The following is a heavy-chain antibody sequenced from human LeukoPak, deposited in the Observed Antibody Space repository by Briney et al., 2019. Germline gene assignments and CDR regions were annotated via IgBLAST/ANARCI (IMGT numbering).Heavy chain of an antibody. Sequence: PGGSLRLSCAASGFTFDDYGMSWVRQAPGKGLEWVSGINWNGGSTGYADSVKGRFTISRDNAKNSLYLQMNSLRAEDTALYYCARASVAAAGRSFDYWGQGTLVTVSS. D-gene: IGHD6-13*01. J-gene: IGHJ4*02. V-gene: IGHV3-20*04. CDR1: GFTFDDYG. CDR2: INWNGGST. CDR3: ARASVAAAGRSFDY.